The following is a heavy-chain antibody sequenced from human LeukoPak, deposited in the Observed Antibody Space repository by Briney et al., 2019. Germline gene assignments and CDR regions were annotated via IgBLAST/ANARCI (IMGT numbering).Heavy chain of an antibody. V-gene: IGHV2-5*02. Sequence: SGPTLVNPTQTLTLTCSFSGFSLSTSGVGVDWIRQPPGKALEWLAVIYWDDDKRYSPSLKSRLTITQDTSKNQVVLTMTNVDPVDTATYYCAQSKYYYGRSGYDFESWGQGTLVTVSS. CDR3: AQSKYYYGRSGYDFES. CDR1: GFSLSTSGVG. CDR2: IYWDDDK. D-gene: IGHD3-22*01. J-gene: IGHJ4*02.